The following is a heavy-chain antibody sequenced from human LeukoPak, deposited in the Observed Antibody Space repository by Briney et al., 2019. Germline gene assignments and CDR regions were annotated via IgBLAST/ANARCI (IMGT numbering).Heavy chain of an antibody. D-gene: IGHD6-19*01. J-gene: IGHJ2*01. CDR2: IYVSGNT. CDR3: AREGYSSGYQRGYFDL. V-gene: IGHV4-4*07. Sequence: SETLSLTCTVSGDPISSYYWSWIRQPAGKGLEWIGRIYVSGNTNYNPSLKSRVTMFIDTSKNQFSLDLSSVTAADTAVYYCAREGYSSGYQRGYFDLWGRGTLVTVSS. CDR1: GDPISSYY.